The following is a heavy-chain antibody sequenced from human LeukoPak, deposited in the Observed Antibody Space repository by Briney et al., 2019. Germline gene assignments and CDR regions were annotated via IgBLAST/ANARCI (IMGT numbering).Heavy chain of an antibody. CDR3: ARDSSGWTYYFDY. Sequence: GGSLRLSCTGSGFTFSNTWMSWVRQAPGKGLAWVANISPDGSEIFSVDSVKGRFTISRDNAKNSLYLQMNSLRAEDTAVYYCARDSSGWTYYFDYWGQGTLVTVSS. CDR2: ISPDGSEI. D-gene: IGHD6-19*01. CDR1: GFTFSNTW. V-gene: IGHV3-7*01. J-gene: IGHJ4*02.